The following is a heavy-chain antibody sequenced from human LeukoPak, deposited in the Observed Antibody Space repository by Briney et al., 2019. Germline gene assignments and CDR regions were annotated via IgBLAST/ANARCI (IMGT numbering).Heavy chain of an antibody. V-gene: IGHV1-69*06. CDR2: IIPIFGTA. D-gene: IGHD3-22*01. CDR3: ATDRPSGYYDSSGYWY. CDR1: GGTFSSYA. J-gene: IGHJ4*02. Sequence: GASVKVSCKASGGTFSSYAISWVRQAPGQGLEWMGRIIPIFGTANYAQKFQGRVTMTEDTSTDTAYMELSSLRSEDTAVYYCATDRPSGYYDSSGYWYWGQGTLVTVSS.